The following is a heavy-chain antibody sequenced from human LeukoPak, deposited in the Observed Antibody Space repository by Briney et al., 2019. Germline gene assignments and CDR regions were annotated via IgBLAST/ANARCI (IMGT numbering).Heavy chain of an antibody. CDR3: ARGDYYDSSGYYYY. Sequence: GESLKISCKGSGYSFTRYWIGWGRQTPGKGLEWRGIIYPGDGDTRYSPSFQGQVTISADKSISTVYLQWSSLKASDTAMYYCARGDYYDSSGYYYYWGQGTLVTVSS. CDR2: IYPGDGDT. D-gene: IGHD3-22*01. V-gene: IGHV5-51*01. J-gene: IGHJ4*02. CDR1: GYSFTRYW.